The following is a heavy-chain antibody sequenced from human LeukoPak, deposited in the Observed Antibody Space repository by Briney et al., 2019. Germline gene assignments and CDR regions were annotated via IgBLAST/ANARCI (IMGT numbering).Heavy chain of an antibody. Sequence: GGSLRLSCAASGFTVSSNYMSWVRQAPGKGLEWVAVISYDGSNKYYADSVKGRFTISRDNSKNTLYLQMNSLRAEDTAVYYCAKEYSRSWYDYHFLDVWGQGTTVTVSS. CDR1: GFTVSSNY. CDR3: AKEYSRSWYDYHFLDV. V-gene: IGHV3-30*18. J-gene: IGHJ6*02. D-gene: IGHD6-13*01. CDR2: ISYDGSNK.